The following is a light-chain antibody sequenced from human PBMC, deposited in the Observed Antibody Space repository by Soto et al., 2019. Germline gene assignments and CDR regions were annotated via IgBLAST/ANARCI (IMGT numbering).Light chain of an antibody. CDR1: SSNIGDNY. CDR3: ATWDSSLSAGR. CDR2: DNN. Sequence: QSVLTQPPSVSAAPGQKVTISCSGSSSNIGDNYVSWYQQLPGTAPKLLLFDNNKRPSGIPGRFSGSKSGTSATLDITGLQTGDEADYYCATWDSSLSAGRFGGGTKLTVL. V-gene: IGLV1-51*01. J-gene: IGLJ2*01.